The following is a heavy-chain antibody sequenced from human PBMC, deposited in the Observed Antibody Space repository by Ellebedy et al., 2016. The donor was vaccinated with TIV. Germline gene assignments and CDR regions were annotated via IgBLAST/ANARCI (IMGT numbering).Heavy chain of an antibody. J-gene: IGHJ6*02. CDR3: ARGDTYYYGMDV. Sequence: MPSETLSLTCTVSGGSVSSGSYYWSWIRQPPGKGLEWIGYIYYSGSTNYNPSLKSRVTISVDTSKNQFSLKLSSVTAADTAVYYCARGDTYYYGMDVWGQGTTVTVSS. CDR1: GGSVSSGSYY. V-gene: IGHV4-61*01. CDR2: IYYSGST. D-gene: IGHD2-21*02.